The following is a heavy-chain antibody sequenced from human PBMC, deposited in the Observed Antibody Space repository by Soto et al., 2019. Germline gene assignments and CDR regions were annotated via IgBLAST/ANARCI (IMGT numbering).Heavy chain of an antibody. D-gene: IGHD6-6*01. CDR1: GFTFTDAW. Sequence: PGGSLRLSCAASGFTFTDAWMNWVRQAPGKGLEWVGHIKSQTDGGTTDTAAALDGRFTTSRDDSKNMVYLQMNRLRTDDTAVYYCATGAARSDFWGQGTLVTVSS. CDR2: IKSQTDGGTT. V-gene: IGHV3-15*01. CDR3: ATGAARSDF. J-gene: IGHJ4*02.